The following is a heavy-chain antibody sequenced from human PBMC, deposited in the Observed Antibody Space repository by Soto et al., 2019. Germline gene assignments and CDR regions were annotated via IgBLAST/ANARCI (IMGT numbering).Heavy chain of an antibody. CDR1: GFTVSSNY. CDR3: AREMITFGGVIQNAFDI. CDR2: IYSGGST. Sequence: EVQLVESGGGLVQPGGSLRLSCAASGFTVSSNYMSWVRKAPGKGLEWVSVIYSGGSTYYADSVKGRFTISRHNSKNTLYLQMNSLRAEDTAVYYCAREMITFGGVIQNAFDIWGQGTMVTVSS. J-gene: IGHJ3*02. D-gene: IGHD3-16*02. V-gene: IGHV3-53*04.